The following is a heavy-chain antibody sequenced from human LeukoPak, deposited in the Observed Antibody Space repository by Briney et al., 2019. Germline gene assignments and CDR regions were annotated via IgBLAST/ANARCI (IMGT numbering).Heavy chain of an antibody. Sequence: ASVKVSCKASGYTFTGYYMHWVRQAPGQGLEWMGWINPNSGGTNHAQKFQGRATMTRDTSISTAYMELSRLRSDDTAVYYCARTSSGWTYFDYWGQGTLVTVSS. D-gene: IGHD6-19*01. J-gene: IGHJ4*02. CDR1: GYTFTGYY. V-gene: IGHV1-2*02. CDR3: ARTSSGWTYFDY. CDR2: INPNSGGT.